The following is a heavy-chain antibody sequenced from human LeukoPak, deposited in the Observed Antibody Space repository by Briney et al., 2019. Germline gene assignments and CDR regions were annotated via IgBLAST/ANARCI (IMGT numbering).Heavy chain of an antibody. CDR3: ARDLTAMDGYLGYYFDY. J-gene: IGHJ4*02. CDR1: RFTFSSYG. CDR2: IWYDGSNK. D-gene: IGHD5-18*01. V-gene: IGHV3-33*01. Sequence: GRSLRLSCAASRFTFSSYGMHWVRQAPGKGLEWVAVIWYDGSNKYYADSVKGRLTISRDNSKNTLYLQMNSLRAEDTAVYYCARDLTAMDGYLGYYFDYWGQGTLVTVSS.